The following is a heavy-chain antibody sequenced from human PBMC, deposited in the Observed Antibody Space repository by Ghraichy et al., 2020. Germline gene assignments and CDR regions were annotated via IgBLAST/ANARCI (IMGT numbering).Heavy chain of an antibody. Sequence: GESLNISCAASGFTFSNYWMSWVRQAPGKGLEWVANIKEDGSEKYYVDSVRGRFTISRDNAKNSLYLQMNSLRAEDTAVYYCARGYYMDVWGKGTTVTVSS. J-gene: IGHJ6*03. CDR1: GFTFSNYW. CDR3: ARGYYMDV. CDR2: IKEDGSEK. V-gene: IGHV3-7*04.